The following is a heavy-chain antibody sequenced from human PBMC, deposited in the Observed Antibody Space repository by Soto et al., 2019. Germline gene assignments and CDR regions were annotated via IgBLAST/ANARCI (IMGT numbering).Heavy chain of an antibody. CDR2: IIPIFGTA. CDR1: GGTFSSYA. J-gene: IGHJ4*02. CDR3: ARDPDGGGRSFAY. Sequence: QVQLVQSGAEVKKPGSSVTVSCKGSGGTFSSYAISWVRQAPGQGLEWMGGIIPIFGTANYAQKFQGRVTSTADESKSKAYMELSSLRAEDTAGYYCARDPDGGGRSFAYWGQGTLVTVCS. V-gene: IGHV1-69*12. D-gene: IGHD1-26*01.